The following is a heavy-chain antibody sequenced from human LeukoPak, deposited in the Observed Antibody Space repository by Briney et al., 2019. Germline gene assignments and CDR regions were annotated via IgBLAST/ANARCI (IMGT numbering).Heavy chain of an antibody. Sequence: SETLSLTCTVSGATISRYFWNWIRQPPGKELEWIGYISSGGSTNYNSSLKSRVTISIDTSKNQFSLKLTSATAADTAVYYCARGDDYKSTLFVYGGQGTLVTVSS. J-gene: IGHJ4*02. D-gene: IGHD5-12*01. V-gene: IGHV4-59*01. CDR3: ARGDDYKSTLFVY. CDR2: ISSGGST. CDR1: GATISRYF.